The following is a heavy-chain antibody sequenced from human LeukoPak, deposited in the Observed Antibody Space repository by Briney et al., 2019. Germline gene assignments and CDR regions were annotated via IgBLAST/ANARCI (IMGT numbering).Heavy chain of an antibody. D-gene: IGHD6-13*01. CDR3: TRSSSWYGGNWFDP. V-gene: IGHV3-49*04. Sequence: GGSLRLSCTASGFTVGDYAMSWVRQAPGKGLEWVGFIRSKAYGGTTEYAASVKGRFPISRDDSKSIAYLQMNSLKTEDTAVYYCTRSSSWYGGNWFDPWGQGTLVTVSS. J-gene: IGHJ5*02. CDR2: IRSKAYGGTT. CDR1: GFTVGDYA.